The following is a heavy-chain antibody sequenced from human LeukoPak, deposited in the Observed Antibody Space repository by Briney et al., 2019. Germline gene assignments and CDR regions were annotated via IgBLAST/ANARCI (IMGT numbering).Heavy chain of an antibody. J-gene: IGHJ2*01. D-gene: IGHD6-19*01. CDR1: GGTFSSYA. Sequence: ASVKVSCKASGGTFSSYAISWVRQAPGQGLEWMGRIIPIFGTANYAQKFQGRVTITTDESTSTAYMELSSLRSEDTAVYYCARTHSGSGWTGTPWYFDLWGRGTLVTVSS. CDR3: ARTHSGSGWTGTPWYFDL. V-gene: IGHV1-69*05. CDR2: IIPIFGTA.